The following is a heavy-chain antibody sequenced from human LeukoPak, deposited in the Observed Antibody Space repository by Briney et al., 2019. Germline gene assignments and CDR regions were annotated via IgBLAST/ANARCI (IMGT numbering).Heavy chain of an antibody. CDR1: GFIFSTYS. V-gene: IGHV3-21*01. CDR2: ISSSSTYI. Sequence: RPGGSLRLSCVASGFIFSTYSMSWVRQAPGKGLEWVSSISSSSTYIHYADSVKGRFTISRDNAQNSLYLQMNSLRVEDTAVYYCLGAFDFWGQGTMVTVSS. J-gene: IGHJ3*01. CDR3: LGAFDF.